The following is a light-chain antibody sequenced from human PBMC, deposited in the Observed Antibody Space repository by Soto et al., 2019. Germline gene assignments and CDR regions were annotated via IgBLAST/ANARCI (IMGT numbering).Light chain of an antibody. CDR1: QSVSSD. J-gene: IGKJ1*01. CDR2: GAL. CDR3: QYYDQWPPWA. V-gene: IGKV3-15*01. Sequence: EIVMTQSPGALSASPGETATLSCRASQSVSSDVAWYQKKPGQAPRLLIYGALTRATGIPARFSGSGSGTEFTLTISSLQSEDFAVYYCQYYDQWPPWAFGQGTKVDIK.